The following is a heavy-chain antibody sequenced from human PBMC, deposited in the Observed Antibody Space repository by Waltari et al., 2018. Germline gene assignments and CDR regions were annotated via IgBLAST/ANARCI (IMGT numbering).Heavy chain of an antibody. Sequence: EVQLVESGGGLVQPGGSLRLSCAASGFTFSSYWLHWVRQAPGKGLVWVSRINSDGSSTSYADSVKGRFTISRDNAKNTLYLQMNSLRAEDTAVYYCAREAAYCGGDCYSRWGQGTMVTVSS. CDR3: AREAAYCGGDCYSR. CDR1: GFTFSSYW. V-gene: IGHV3-74*01. J-gene: IGHJ3*01. CDR2: INSDGSST. D-gene: IGHD2-21*01.